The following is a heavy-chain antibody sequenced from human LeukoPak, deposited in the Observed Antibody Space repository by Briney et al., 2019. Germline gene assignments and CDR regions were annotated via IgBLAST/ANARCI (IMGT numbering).Heavy chain of an antibody. V-gene: IGHV3-30*02. D-gene: IGHD3-10*01. CDR2: TRFDGSSK. Sequence: GGSPRLSCAASGFIFSSYGMHWVRQAPGKGLEWVAFTRFDGSSKYYADSVKGRFTISRDNSTNTLYLQMNSLRPEDTPVYYCAKDRGNSWYNAMDVWGQGTTLTVSS. CDR1: GFIFSSYG. CDR3: AKDRGNSWYNAMDV. J-gene: IGHJ6*02.